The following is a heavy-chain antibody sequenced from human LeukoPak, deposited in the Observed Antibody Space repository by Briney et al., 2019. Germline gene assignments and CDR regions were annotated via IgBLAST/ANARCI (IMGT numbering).Heavy chain of an antibody. Sequence: GGSLRLSCAASGFTFSDYYMSWIRQAPGKGLEWVSYISSSGSTIYYADSVKGRFTISRDNAKNSLYLQMNSLRAEDTAVYYCARAPRNICSGGSCYRPTYYYYYYMDVWGKGTTVTVSS. CDR2: ISSSGSTI. V-gene: IGHV3-11*04. CDR3: ARAPRNICSGGSCYRPTYYYYYYMDV. CDR1: GFTFSDYY. J-gene: IGHJ6*03. D-gene: IGHD2-15*01.